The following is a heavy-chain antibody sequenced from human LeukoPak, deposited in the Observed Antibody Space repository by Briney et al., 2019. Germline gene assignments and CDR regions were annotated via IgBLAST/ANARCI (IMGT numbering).Heavy chain of an antibody. D-gene: IGHD6-19*01. Sequence: GGSLRLSCAASGFTFSTHGIHWVRQSPGRGLEWVTLIYADVSYQNYADSVKGRFTVSRDNSKSTVYLQMNSLRAEDTAIYYCARGPAKGSSGSIDYWGQGTLVTVSS. CDR3: ARGPAKGSSGSIDY. CDR2: IYADVSYQ. CDR1: GFTFSTHG. V-gene: IGHV3-33*01. J-gene: IGHJ4*02.